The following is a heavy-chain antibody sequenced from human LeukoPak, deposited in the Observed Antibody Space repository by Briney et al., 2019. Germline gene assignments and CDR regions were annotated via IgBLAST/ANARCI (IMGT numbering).Heavy chain of an antibody. CDR2: IYPGDSDT. CDR3: ARPYPNYYGSGSSTWFDP. J-gene: IGHJ5*02. Sequence: GESLQISCKGSGYSFTSYWIGWVRQMPGKGLEWMGIIYPGDSDTRYSPSFQGQVTISADKSISTAYLQWSSLKASDTAMCYCARPYPNYYGSGSSTWFDPWGQGTLVTVSS. V-gene: IGHV5-51*01. CDR1: GYSFTSYW. D-gene: IGHD3-10*01.